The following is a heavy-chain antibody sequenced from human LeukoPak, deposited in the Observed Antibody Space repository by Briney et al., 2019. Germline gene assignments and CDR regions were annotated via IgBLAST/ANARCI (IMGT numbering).Heavy chain of an antibody. V-gene: IGHV4-4*02. D-gene: IGHD1-26*01. CDR1: GGSISSSNW. CDR2: IYHSGST. Sequence: SETLSLTCAVSGGSISSSNWWSWVRQPPGKGLEWIGEIYHSGSTNYNPSLKSRVTISVDKSKNQFSLKLSSVTAADTAVYYCARVVDSGSYYWFDPWGQGTLVTVSS. J-gene: IGHJ5*02. CDR3: ARVVDSGSYYWFDP.